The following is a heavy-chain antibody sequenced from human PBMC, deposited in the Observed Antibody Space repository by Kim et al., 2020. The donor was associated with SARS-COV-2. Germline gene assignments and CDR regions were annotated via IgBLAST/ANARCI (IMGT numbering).Heavy chain of an antibody. D-gene: IGHD6-25*01. Sequence: SQTLSLTCAISGDSVSSNNAAWHWIRQSPSRGLEWLGRTYYRSKWYNDYALSVKRRMTINPDTSNNQFSLQLNSVTPEDTTVYYCGRGSYNSGWDWSQGPPVTVSS. CDR2: TYYRSKWYN. CDR1: GDSVSSNNAA. CDR3: GRGSYNSGWD. V-gene: IGHV6-1*01. J-gene: IGHJ4*02.